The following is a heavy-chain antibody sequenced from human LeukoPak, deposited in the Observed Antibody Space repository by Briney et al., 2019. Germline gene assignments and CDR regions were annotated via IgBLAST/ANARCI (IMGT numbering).Heavy chain of an antibody. D-gene: IGHD3-10*01. CDR1: GFSFNSFA. V-gene: IGHV3-23*01. CDR3: AKLYGSGTYNNYFHY. Sequence: GGSLRLSCVASGFSFNSFAMSWVRQAPGKGLKWVSAISDSGGNTYSADSVRGRFTISRDNSRNTLYLQMNTLSPDDTAVYYCAKLYGSGTYNNYFHYWGQGTLVTVSS. CDR2: ISDSGGNT. J-gene: IGHJ4*02.